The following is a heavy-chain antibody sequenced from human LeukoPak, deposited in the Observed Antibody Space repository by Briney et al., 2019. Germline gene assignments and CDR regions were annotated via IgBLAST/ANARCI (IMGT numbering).Heavy chain of an antibody. J-gene: IGHJ4*02. CDR3: ARDPPLIGCDY. CDR2: IYYSGST. V-gene: IGHV4-39*02. CDR1: GGSISSSSYY. Sequence: PSETLSLTCTVSGGSISSSSYYWGWIRQPPGTGLEWIGSIYYSGSTYHNPSLKSRVTISVDTSKNQFSLKLSSVTAADTAVYYCARDPPLIGCDYWGQGTLVTVSS. D-gene: IGHD3-16*02.